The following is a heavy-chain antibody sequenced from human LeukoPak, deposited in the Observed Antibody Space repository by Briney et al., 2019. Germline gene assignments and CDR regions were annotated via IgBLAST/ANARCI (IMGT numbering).Heavy chain of an antibody. V-gene: IGHV3-48*01. Sequence: GSLRLSCAASGFSFSDYSMNWVRQAPGKGLEWVSYISSRSTTVYYPVSLKGRFSISRENAKNSVYLQMNSLRAEDTAVYYCARGGYDSSGAPSFDPWGQGTLVTVSS. CDR1: GFSFSDYS. D-gene: IGHD3-22*01. CDR2: ISSRSTTV. J-gene: IGHJ5*02. CDR3: ARGGYDSSGAPSFDP.